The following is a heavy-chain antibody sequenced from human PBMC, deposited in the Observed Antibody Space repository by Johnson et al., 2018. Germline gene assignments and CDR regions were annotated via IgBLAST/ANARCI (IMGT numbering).Heavy chain of an antibody. J-gene: IGHJ3*02. CDR3: ARDVGRWNDAFDI. V-gene: IGHV3-30*03. D-gene: IGHD4-23*01. Sequence: VQLVESGGGLVQPGGSLRLSCAASGFTFSSYGMHWVRQAPGKGLEWVAVISYDESNKYYADSVKGRFTISRDNSKNTLYLQMNSLRAEDTAVYYCARDVGRWNDAFDIWGQGTMVTVS. CDR2: ISYDESNK. CDR1: GFTFSSYG.